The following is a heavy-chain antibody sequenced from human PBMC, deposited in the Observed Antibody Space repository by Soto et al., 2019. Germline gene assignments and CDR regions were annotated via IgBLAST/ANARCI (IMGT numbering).Heavy chain of an antibody. D-gene: IGHD3-22*01. CDR2: SRNQANGYST. CDR3: VRDTYCSESSSYTRCVDL. J-gene: IGHJ4*02. CDR1: GFTLSDHY. Sequence: EVQLVESGGGLVQPGGSLRLSCSVSGFTLSDHYIDWVRQAPGKGLEWVGRSRNQANGYSTIYAASVKGRFTTSRDDSKNLVYLQMESFRTEDTAVYYCVRDTYCSESSSYTRCVDLWGQGALVTVSS. V-gene: IGHV3-72*01.